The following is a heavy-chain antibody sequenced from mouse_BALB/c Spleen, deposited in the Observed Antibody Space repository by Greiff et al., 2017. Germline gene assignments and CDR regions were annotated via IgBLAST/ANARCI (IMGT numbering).Heavy chain of an antibody. D-gene: IGHD1-1*01. Sequence: QVQLQQSGAELARPGASVKMSCKASGYTFTSYTMHWVKQRPGQGLEWIGYINPSSGYTNYNQKFKDKATLTADKSSSTAYMQLSSLTSEDSAVYYCAKESDASRFYYSEYRGADTTLTVSS. CDR2: INPSSGYT. J-gene: IGHJ2*01. CDR1: GYTFTSYT. CDR3: AKESDASRFYYSEY. V-gene: IGHV1-4*01.